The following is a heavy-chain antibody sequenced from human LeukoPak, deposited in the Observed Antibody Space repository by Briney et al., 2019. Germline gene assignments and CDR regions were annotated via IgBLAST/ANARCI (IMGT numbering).Heavy chain of an antibody. J-gene: IGHJ4*02. CDR3: ARRSRYSGSYLYYFDY. Sequence: SETLSLTCTVSGGSISSYYWSWIRQPPGKGLEWIGYIYYSGSTNYNPSLKSRVTISVDTSKNQFSLKLSSVTAADTAVYYCARRSRYSGSYLYYFDYWGQGTLVTVSS. D-gene: IGHD1-26*01. CDR2: IYYSGST. V-gene: IGHV4-59*08. CDR1: GGSISSYY.